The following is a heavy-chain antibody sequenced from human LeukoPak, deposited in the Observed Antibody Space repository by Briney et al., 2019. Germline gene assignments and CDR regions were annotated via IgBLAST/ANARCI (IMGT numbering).Heavy chain of an antibody. CDR1: GGSISSSSYY. CDR3: ARRAGAYTHPYDY. D-gene: IGHD3-16*01. J-gene: IGHJ4*02. CDR2: IYYSGST. Sequence: PSETLSLTCTVSGGSISSSSYYWGWIRQPPGKGLEWIGSIYYSGSTYYNPSLKSRVTISVDTSKNQFSLKLSSVTAADTAVYYCARRAGAYTHPYDYWGQGTLVTVS. V-gene: IGHV4-39*01.